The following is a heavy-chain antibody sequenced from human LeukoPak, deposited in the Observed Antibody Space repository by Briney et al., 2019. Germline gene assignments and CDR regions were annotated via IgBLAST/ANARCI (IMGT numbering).Heavy chain of an antibody. J-gene: IGHJ4*02. Sequence: SETLSLTCAVYGGSFSGYYWSWIRQPPGKGLEWIGEINHSGSTNYNPSLKSRVTISVDTSKNQFSLKLSSVTAADTAVYYCARAPSPYYYDSSGLNFDYWGQGTLVTVSS. CDR2: INHSGST. CDR1: GGSFSGYY. V-gene: IGHV4-34*01. D-gene: IGHD3-22*01. CDR3: ARAPSPYYYDSSGLNFDY.